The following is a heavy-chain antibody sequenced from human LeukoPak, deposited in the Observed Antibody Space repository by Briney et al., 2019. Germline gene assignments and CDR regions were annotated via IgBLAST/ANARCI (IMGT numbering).Heavy chain of an antibody. D-gene: IGHD2-8*01. Sequence: PGGSLRLSCAASGFTISNYWMSWVRQAPGKGLEWVANIKQAESERFYVDSVKDRFIIFRDNAENSVYLQMNSLRDEDTAVYYCAKETTHYCTNGVCYMVVGFDYWGQGTLVTVSS. CDR3: AKETTHYCTNGVCYMVVGFDY. V-gene: IGHV3-7*03. CDR2: IKQAESER. J-gene: IGHJ4*02. CDR1: GFTISNYW.